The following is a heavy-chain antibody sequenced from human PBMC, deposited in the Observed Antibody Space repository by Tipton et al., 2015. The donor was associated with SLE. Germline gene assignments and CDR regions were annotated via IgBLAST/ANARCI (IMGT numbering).Heavy chain of an antibody. CDR3: ARVRFFDY. CDR2: VYYTGTT. V-gene: IGHV4-39*07. J-gene: IGHJ4*02. D-gene: IGHD3-3*01. CDR1: GGSISSSPYF. Sequence: TLSLTCSVSGGSISSSPYFWGWIRQTPGKGLEWIGTVYYTGTTYYSPSLKSRVTLTVDTSKNQFSLSLNSVTAADTAVYYCARVRFFDYWGQGALVTVSS.